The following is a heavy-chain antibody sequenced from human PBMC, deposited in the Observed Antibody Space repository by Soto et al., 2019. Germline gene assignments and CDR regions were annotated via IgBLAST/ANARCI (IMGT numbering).Heavy chain of an antibody. CDR2: ISWNSGTI. CDR1: GFTFDDYA. Sequence: GGSLRLSCAASGFTFDDYAMHWVRQAPGKGLEWVSGISWNSGTIGYADSVKGRFTISRDNAKSSLYLQMNTLRAEDTALYYCAKAREVSYYYMDVWGKGTTVTVSS. J-gene: IGHJ6*03. V-gene: IGHV3-9*01. CDR3: AKAREVSYYYMDV.